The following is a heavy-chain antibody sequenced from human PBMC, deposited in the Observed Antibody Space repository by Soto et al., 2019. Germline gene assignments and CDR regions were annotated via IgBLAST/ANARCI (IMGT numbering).Heavy chain of an antibody. Sequence: EVQLVESGGGLVKPGGSLRLSCAASGFTFSSYSMNWVRQAPGKGLEWVSSISSSSSYIYYADSVKGRFTISRDNAKNSLYLQMNSLRAEDTAVYYCAREASSWWGGSYQTGDAFDIWGQGTMVTVSS. CDR1: GFTFSSYS. CDR2: ISSSSSYI. CDR3: AREASSWWGGSYQTGDAFDI. V-gene: IGHV3-21*01. J-gene: IGHJ3*02. D-gene: IGHD1-26*01.